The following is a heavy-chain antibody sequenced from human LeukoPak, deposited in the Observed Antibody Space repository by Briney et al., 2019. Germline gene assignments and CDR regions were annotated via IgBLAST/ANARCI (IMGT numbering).Heavy chain of an antibody. CDR1: GFTVSSNY. D-gene: IGHD3-22*01. CDR3: ARDSLSYYYDSSGYYNAWAFDI. V-gene: IGHV3-66*01. Sequence: GGSLRLSCAASGFTVSSNYMSWVRQAPGKGLEWVSVIYSGGSTYYADSVKGRFTISRDNSKNTLYLQMNSLRAEDTAVYYCARDSLSYYYDSSGYYNAWAFDIWGQGTMVTVSS. J-gene: IGHJ3*02. CDR2: IYSGGST.